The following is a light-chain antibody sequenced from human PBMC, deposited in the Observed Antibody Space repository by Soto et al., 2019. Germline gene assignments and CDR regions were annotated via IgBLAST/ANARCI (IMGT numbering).Light chain of an antibody. Sequence: QSALTQPPSASGTPGQRVTISCSGSSSNIGSNTVNWYQQLPGTAPKLLIYSNNQRPSGVPDRFSGSKSGTSASLAISGLQFEDEADYYCAAWDDSLNAWVFGGGTKLTVL. CDR3: AAWDDSLNAWV. CDR1: SSNIGSNT. J-gene: IGLJ3*02. CDR2: SNN. V-gene: IGLV1-44*01.